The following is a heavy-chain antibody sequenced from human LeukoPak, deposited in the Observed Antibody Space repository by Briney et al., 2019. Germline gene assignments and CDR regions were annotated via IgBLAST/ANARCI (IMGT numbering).Heavy chain of an antibody. CDR2: ISSSGSTI. CDR3: ARRGYYDSSGYFDY. J-gene: IGHJ4*02. D-gene: IGHD3-22*01. V-gene: IGHV3-48*03. Sequence: GGSLRLSCAASGFTFSSYEMNWVRQAPGKGLEWVSYISSSGSTIYYADSVKGRFTISRDNAKNSLYLQMNSLRAEDTAFFYCARRGYYDSSGYFDYWGQGTQVTVSS. CDR1: GFTFSSYE.